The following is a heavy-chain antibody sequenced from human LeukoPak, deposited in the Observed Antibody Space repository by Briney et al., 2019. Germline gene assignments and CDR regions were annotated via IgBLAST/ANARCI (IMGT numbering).Heavy chain of an antibody. D-gene: IGHD3-3*01. CDR3: AKSGGGYDQIIDY. Sequence: GGSLRLSCAAAGFTFNNYWMTWVRQAPGKGLEWVANVKQDGSEATYVDSVEGRFTISRDNAKKSLYLQMNSLRAEDTAVYYCAKSGGGYDQIIDYWGLGTLVTVSS. CDR2: VKQDGSEA. CDR1: GFTFNNYW. J-gene: IGHJ4*02. V-gene: IGHV3-7*03.